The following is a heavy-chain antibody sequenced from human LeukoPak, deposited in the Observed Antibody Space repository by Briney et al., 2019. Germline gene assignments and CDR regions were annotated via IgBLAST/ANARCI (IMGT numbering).Heavy chain of an antibody. CDR1: GGTFSSYA. J-gene: IGHJ6*03. CDR2: IIPIFGTA. V-gene: IGHV1-69*05. Sequence: SVKVSCKASGGTFSSYATSWVRQAPGQGLEWMGGIIPIFGTANYAQKFQGRVTITTDESTSTAYMELSSLRSEDTAVYYCARDAYCSGGSCYHHEYYYYMDVWGKGTTVTVSS. CDR3: ARDAYCSGGSCYHHEYYYYMDV. D-gene: IGHD2-15*01.